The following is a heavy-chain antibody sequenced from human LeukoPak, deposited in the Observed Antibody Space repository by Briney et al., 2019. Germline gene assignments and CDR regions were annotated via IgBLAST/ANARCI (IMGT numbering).Heavy chain of an antibody. CDR1: GGSFSGYY. V-gene: IGHV4-34*01. Sequence: PSETLSLTCSVYGGSFSGYYCNWIRQPPGKGLEWIGEINHSGSTSYNPPLKSRVTISVDTSKNQFSLRLSSVTAADTAVYYCASRSTMDVWGLGTPVTVSS. CDR2: INHSGST. CDR3: ASRSTMDV. J-gene: IGHJ6*02.